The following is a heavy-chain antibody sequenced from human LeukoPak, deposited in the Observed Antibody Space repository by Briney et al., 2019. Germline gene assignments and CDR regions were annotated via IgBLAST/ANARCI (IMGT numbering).Heavy chain of an antibody. CDR3: ARAVAGHEIFDY. CDR1: GYTFTSYG. CDR2: ISAYSGDT. V-gene: IGHV1-18*01. J-gene: IGHJ4*02. D-gene: IGHD6-19*01. Sequence: AASVTVSCKASGYTFTSYGISWVRQAPGQGLEWMGWISAYSGDTNYAQKFQGRATMTTDTSTSTAYMELSSLRSEDTAVYYCARAVAGHEIFDYWGQGTLVTVSS.